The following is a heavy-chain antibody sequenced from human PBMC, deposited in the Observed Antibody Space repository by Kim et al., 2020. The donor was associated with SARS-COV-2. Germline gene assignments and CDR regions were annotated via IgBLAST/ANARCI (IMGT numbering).Heavy chain of an antibody. CDR1: GGTFSSYA. CDR2: IIPIFGTA. V-gene: IGHV1-69*13. J-gene: IGHJ4*02. D-gene: IGHD6-13*01. CDR3: AGSHLNIAAAGTLDY. Sequence: SVKVSCKASGGTFSSYAISWVRQAPGQGLEWMGGIIPIFGTANYAQKFQGRVTITADESTSTAYMELSSLRSEDTAVYYCAGSHLNIAAAGTLDYWGQGTLVTVSS.